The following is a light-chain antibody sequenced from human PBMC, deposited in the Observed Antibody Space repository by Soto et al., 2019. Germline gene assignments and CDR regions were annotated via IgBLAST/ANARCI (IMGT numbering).Light chain of an antibody. V-gene: IGKV3D-20*02. J-gene: IGKJ4*01. CDR1: QSFNSIY. Sequence: EIVLTQSPGTLSWSSGERATLSCRAGQSFNSIYLAWYQQKPGQAPRLLIYDASNRATGIPARFSGSGSGTDFTLTISSLEPEDFAVYYCQQRSNWLTFGGGTKVDIK. CDR2: DAS. CDR3: QQRSNWLT.